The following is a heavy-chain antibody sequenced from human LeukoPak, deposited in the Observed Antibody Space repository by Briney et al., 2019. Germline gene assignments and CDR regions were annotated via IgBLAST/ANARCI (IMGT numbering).Heavy chain of an antibody. Sequence: ASVKVSCKASGGTFSSYAISWARQAPGQGLEWMGGIIPIFGTANYAQKFQGRVTITADESTSTAYMELSSLRSEDTAVYYCARGLINLGYGDVNNWFDPWGQGTLVTVSS. D-gene: IGHD4-17*01. CDR1: GGTFSSYA. CDR3: ARGLINLGYGDVNNWFDP. CDR2: IIPIFGTA. V-gene: IGHV1-69*13. J-gene: IGHJ5*02.